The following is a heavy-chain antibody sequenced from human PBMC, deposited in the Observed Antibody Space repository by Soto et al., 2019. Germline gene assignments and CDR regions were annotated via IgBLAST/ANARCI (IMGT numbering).Heavy chain of an antibody. CDR2: IYYTGTT. V-gene: IGHV4-39*01. D-gene: IGHD3-22*01. CDR1: GGSISSSSYY. J-gene: IGHJ4*02. Sequence: TSETLSLTCTASGGSISSSSYYWGWIRQPPGKGLEWIGSIYYTGTTYYSPSLKSRVTISVDTSKNQVSLKLSSVTAADTAVYFCSRGSYYYDNSGYYYAYWGQGTLVTVSS. CDR3: SRGSYYYDNSGYYYAY.